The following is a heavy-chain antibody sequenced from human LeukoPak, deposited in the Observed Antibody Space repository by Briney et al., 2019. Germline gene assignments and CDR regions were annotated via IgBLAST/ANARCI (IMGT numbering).Heavy chain of an antibody. CDR3: ARDLELERNRWNYFES. Sequence: SETLSLTCTVSGGSISGFFWSWVRQPPGKGLEWLGCIDYSGITQYNPSLKSRVTISVDTSKQQFSLKLSSVTAADTAVYYCARDLELERNRWNYFESWGQGTLVTVSS. CDR1: GGSISGFF. V-gene: IGHV4-59*01. D-gene: IGHD1-1*01. CDR2: IDYSGIT. J-gene: IGHJ4*02.